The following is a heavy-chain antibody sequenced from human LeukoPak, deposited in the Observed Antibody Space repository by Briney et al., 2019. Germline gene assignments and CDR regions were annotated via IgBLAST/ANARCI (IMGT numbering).Heavy chain of an antibody. J-gene: IGHJ5*02. D-gene: IGHD3-10*01. V-gene: IGHV4-59*01. CDR3: ARAYYGSGENWFDP. CDR2: IYYSGST. CDR1: GGSISSYY. Sequence: PSETLSLTCTVSGGSISSYYWSWIRQPPGKGLEWIGYIYYSGSTNYNPSLKSRVTISVDTSKNQFSLKLSSVTAADTAVYYCARAYYGSGENWFDPWGQGTLVTVSS.